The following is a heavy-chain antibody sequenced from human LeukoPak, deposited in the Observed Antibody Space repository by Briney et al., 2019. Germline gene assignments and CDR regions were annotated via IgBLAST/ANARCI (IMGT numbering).Heavy chain of an antibody. D-gene: IGHD4-17*01. Sequence: GGSLRLSCAVSRFTVSSNYMNWVRQAPGKGLGWVSVVYSGGSTYYADSVRGRFTISRDNSKNTLYLQMNSLRAEDTAVYYCARGEDYGDYFDYWGQGTLVTVSS. J-gene: IGHJ4*02. CDR2: VYSGGST. CDR3: ARGEDYGDYFDY. CDR1: RFTVSSNY. V-gene: IGHV3-53*01.